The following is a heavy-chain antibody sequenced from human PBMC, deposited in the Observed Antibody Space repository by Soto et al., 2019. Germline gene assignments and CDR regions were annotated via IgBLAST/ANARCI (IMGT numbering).Heavy chain of an antibody. D-gene: IGHD6-13*01. CDR3: ARTGYSSSWSTDY. CDR2: INHSGST. J-gene: IGHJ4*02. Sequence: SETLSLTCAVYGGSFSGYYWSWIRQPPGKGLEWIGEINHSGSTNYNPSLKSRVTISVDTSKNQFSLKLSSVTAADTAVYYCARTGYSSSWSTDYWGQGTLVTVSS. V-gene: IGHV4-34*01. CDR1: GGSFSGYY.